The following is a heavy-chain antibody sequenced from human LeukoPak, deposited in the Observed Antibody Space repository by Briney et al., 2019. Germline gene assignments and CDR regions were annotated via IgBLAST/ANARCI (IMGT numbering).Heavy chain of an antibody. CDR1: GFTFDDYA. J-gene: IGHJ4*02. CDR3: AKDRVYDSSGYSYFDS. V-gene: IGHV3-9*01. CDR2: ISWNGGTI. Sequence: GGSLRLSCAASGFTFDDYAMRWVRHVPGKGLEWVAGISWNGGTIGYADSVKARFTISRDNARNSLYLQVSSLRAEDTALYYCAKDRVYDSSGYSYFDSWGQGTLVTVSS. D-gene: IGHD3-22*01.